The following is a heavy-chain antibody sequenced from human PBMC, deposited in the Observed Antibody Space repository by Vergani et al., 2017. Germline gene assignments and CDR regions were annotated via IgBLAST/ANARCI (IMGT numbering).Heavy chain of an antibody. D-gene: IGHD5-18*01. CDR3: ARQLGGYSYGIYYFDY. V-gene: IGHV1-2*02. J-gene: IGHJ4*02. Sequence: QVQLVQSGAEVKKPGASVKVSCKASGYTFTGYYMHWVRQAPGQGLEWMGWINPNSGGTNYAQKFQGRVTMTRDTSISTAYMELSRLRSDDTAVYYCARQLGGYSYGIYYFDYWGQGTLVTVSS. CDR1: GYTFTGYY. CDR2: INPNSGGT.